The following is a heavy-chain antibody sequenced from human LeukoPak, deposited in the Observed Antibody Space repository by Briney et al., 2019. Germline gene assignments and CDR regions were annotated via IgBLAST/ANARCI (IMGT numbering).Heavy chain of an antibody. Sequence: PGGSLRLSCAASGFTFSSYSMNWVRQAPGKGLEWVSSISSSSSYIYYADSVKGRFTISRDNAKNSLYLQMNSLRAEDTAVYYCARDRDSSSWYHVWGKGTTVTVSS. D-gene: IGHD6-13*01. CDR3: ARDRDSSSWYHV. CDR1: GFTFSSYS. J-gene: IGHJ6*04. V-gene: IGHV3-21*01. CDR2: ISSSSSYI.